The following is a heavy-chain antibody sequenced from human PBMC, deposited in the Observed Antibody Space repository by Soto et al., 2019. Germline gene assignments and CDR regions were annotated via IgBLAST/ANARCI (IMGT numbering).Heavy chain of an antibody. Sequence: LSRTCTVSGGSISSSSYYWGWIRQPPGKGLEWIGSIYYSGSTYHNPSLKSRVTISVDTSKNQFSLKLSSVTAADTAVYYCARDFIMITFGGVIGPWGGQGTLVTVSS. CDR1: GGSISSSSYY. CDR3: ARDFIMITFGGVIGPW. V-gene: IGHV4-39*02. CDR2: IYYSGST. J-gene: IGHJ4*02. D-gene: IGHD3-16*02.